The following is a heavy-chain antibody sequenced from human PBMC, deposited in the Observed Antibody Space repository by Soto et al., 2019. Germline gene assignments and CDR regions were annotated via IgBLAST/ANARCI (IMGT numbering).Heavy chain of an antibody. J-gene: IGHJ5*02. D-gene: IGHD6-6*01. Sequence: QVQLVQSGAEVKKPGSSVKVSCKASGGTFSSYSITWVRQAPGQGLEWMGGITPIFGTANYAQKFQGRVTITADESTSTAYMELSSLRSEDTALYFCARDHSTSSYSWFDPWGQGTLVTVSS. V-gene: IGHV1-69*01. CDR2: ITPIFGTA. CDR1: GGTFSSYS. CDR3: ARDHSTSSYSWFDP.